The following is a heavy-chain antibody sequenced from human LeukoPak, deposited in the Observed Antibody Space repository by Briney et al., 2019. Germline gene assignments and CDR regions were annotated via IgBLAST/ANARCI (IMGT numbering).Heavy chain of an antibody. J-gene: IGHJ4*02. Sequence: SETLSLTCTVSGGSISSSSYYWGWIRQPPGKGLEWIGSIYYSGSTYYNPSLKSRVTISVDTSKNQFSLKLSSVTAADTAVYYCARVRATGAHDCWGQGTLVTVSS. CDR2: IYYSGST. CDR3: ARVRATGAHDC. CDR1: GGSISSSSYY. D-gene: IGHD7-27*01. V-gene: IGHV4-39*01.